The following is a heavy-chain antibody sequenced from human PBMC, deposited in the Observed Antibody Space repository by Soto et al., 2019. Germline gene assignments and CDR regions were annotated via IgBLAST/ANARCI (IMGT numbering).Heavy chain of an antibody. CDR1: GDSVSSNSAA. CDR3: ARAGNVDIVVVPAANSPSYYYYGMDV. D-gene: IGHD2-2*03. J-gene: IGHJ6*02. V-gene: IGHV6-1*01. Sequence: PSQTLSLTCAISGDSVSSNSAAWNWIRQSPSRGLEWLGRTYYRSKWYNDYAVSVKSRITTNPDTSKNQFSLQLNSVTPEDTAVYYCARAGNVDIVVVPAANSPSYYYYGMDVWGQGTTVTVS. CDR2: TYYRSKWYN.